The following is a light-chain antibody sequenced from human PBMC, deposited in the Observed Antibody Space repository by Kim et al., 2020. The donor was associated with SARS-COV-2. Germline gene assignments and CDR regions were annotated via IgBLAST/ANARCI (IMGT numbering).Light chain of an antibody. Sequence: EIVLTQSPGTLSLSPGDRATLSCRASQTVGNNYLAWYQQKPGQPPRLLIYNASGRAAGIPDRFSGSGSGTDFTLTISRLEPEDFAVYYCQQCATSPLTFGGGTKLEI. CDR2: NAS. J-gene: IGKJ4*01. CDR3: QQCATSPLT. CDR1: QTVGNNY. V-gene: IGKV3-20*01.